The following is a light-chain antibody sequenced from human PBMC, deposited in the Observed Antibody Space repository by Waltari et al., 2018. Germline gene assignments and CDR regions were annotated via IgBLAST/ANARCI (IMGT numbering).Light chain of an antibody. Sequence: SFDLTQPPSVSVSPGQTATIPCSGPMLGLKTRCWYQQKPGQSHVLVIYEDNKRPSGIPGRFSGSNSGNTATLTISGTQSLDEADYYCQAWDTKTVFGGGTKLTVL. CDR1: MLGLKT. CDR3: QAWDTKTV. V-gene: IGLV3-1*01. CDR2: EDN. J-gene: IGLJ3*02.